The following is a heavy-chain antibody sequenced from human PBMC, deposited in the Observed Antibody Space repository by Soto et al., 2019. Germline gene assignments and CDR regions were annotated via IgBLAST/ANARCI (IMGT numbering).Heavy chain of an antibody. CDR2: ISGSGGST. V-gene: IGHV3-23*01. J-gene: IGHJ5*02. Sequence: EVQLLESGGGLVQPGGSLRLSCAASGFTFSSYAMSWVRQAPGKGLEWVSAISGSGGSTYYADSVKGRFTISRDNSKNTLYVQMNGMRAEDTAVYYCAKGGIVVDWFDPWGQGTLVTVSS. CDR3: AKGGIVVDWFDP. CDR1: GFTFSSYA. D-gene: IGHD6-19*01.